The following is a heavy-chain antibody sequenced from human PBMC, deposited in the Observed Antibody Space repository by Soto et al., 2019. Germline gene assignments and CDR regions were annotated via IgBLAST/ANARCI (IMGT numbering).Heavy chain of an antibody. Sequence: EVQLVESGGGLVKPGGSLRLSCAASGFTFSSYSMNWVRQAPGKGLEWVSSISSSSSYIYYADSVKGRFTISRDNAQNSLYLQMNSLRAEDTGVYYCARGHWETMIVVVRYYYRMDVWGQGTTVTVPS. D-gene: IGHD3-22*01. V-gene: IGHV3-21*01. CDR2: ISSSSSYI. CDR3: ARGHWETMIVVVRYYYRMDV. CDR1: GFTFSSYS. J-gene: IGHJ6*02.